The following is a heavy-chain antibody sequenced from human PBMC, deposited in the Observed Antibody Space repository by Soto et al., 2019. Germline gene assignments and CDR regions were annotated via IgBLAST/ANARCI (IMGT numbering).Heavy chain of an antibody. J-gene: IGHJ6*02. V-gene: IGHV3-21*01. Sequence: WGSVRLSCVGSGFTFSTYSINWVRQAPGKGLEWVSSISSRSDIYYADSVKGRFTISRDNAKNSVSLQMNSLRAEDTAVYYCAREYTAWPLAYGLDVWGQGTTVTVSS. CDR3: AREYTAWPLAYGLDV. D-gene: IGHD2-2*02. CDR2: ISSRSDI. CDR1: GFTFSTYS.